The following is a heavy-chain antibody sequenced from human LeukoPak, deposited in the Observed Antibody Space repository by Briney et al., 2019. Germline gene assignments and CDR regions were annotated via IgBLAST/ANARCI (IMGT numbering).Heavy chain of an antibody. Sequence: VASVKVSCKASGGTFSSYAISWVRQAPGQGLEWMGGIIPIFGTANYAQKFQGRVTITADESTSTAYMELSSLRSEDTAVYYCARDADSQQLGYFDYWGQGTLVTVSS. D-gene: IGHD6-13*01. CDR2: IIPIFGTA. CDR1: GGTFSSYA. V-gene: IGHV1-69*13. CDR3: ARDADSQQLGYFDY. J-gene: IGHJ4*02.